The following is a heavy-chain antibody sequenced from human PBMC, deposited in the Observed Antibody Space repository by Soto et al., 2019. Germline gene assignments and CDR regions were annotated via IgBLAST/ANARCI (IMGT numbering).Heavy chain of an antibody. V-gene: IGHV3-9*01. CDR3: AKDTSGWSNTFDY. J-gene: IGHJ4*02. D-gene: IGHD6-19*01. Sequence: EAQLVESGGGLVQPGGSLRLSCAASGFTFDDYAMHWVRQAPGKGLEWVSSISWNSGSIGYADSVKGRFTISRDNARTSLFLQMNSLRAEDTALYYCAKDTSGWSNTFDYWGQGTLVTVSS. CDR1: GFTFDDYA. CDR2: ISWNSGSI.